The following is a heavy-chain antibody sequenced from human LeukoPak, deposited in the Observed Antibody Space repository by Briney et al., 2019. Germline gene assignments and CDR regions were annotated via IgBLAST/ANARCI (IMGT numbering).Heavy chain of an antibody. J-gene: IGHJ3*02. D-gene: IGHD1-26*01. V-gene: IGHV4-59*08. Sequence: SETLPLTCTVSGGTIISYYWSWLRQPPGKGLEGIGYFYYSGSANYNPCLNCRVTISLDTSTTQFSMQLSCVTAADTAVYYCASRSTAVVGAFDIWGQGTMVTVSS. CDR1: GGTIISYY. CDR3: ASRSTAVVGAFDI. CDR2: FYYSGSA.